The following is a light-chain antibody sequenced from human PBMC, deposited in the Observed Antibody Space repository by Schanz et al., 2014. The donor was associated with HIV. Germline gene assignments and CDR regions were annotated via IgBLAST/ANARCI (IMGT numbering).Light chain of an antibody. V-gene: IGKV2-28*01. CDR1: QSLLHSNGYNY. J-gene: IGKJ3*01. Sequence: DIVMTQSPLSLPVTPGEPASISCRSSQSLLHSNGYNYLDWYVQKPGQSPQLLIYLGSNRASGVPDRFSGSGSGTDFTLKISRVEAEDVGVYYCMQPLQTPRFTFGPGTKVDIK. CDR2: LGS. CDR3: MQPLQTPRFT.